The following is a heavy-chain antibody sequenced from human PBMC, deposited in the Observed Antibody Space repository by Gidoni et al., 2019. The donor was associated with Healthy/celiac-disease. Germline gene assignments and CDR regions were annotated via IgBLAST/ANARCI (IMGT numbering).Heavy chain of an antibody. Sequence: QVQLVASGGGVVQPGRSLRLSCAASGFTFSSYAMHWVRQAPGKGLEWVAVISYDGSNKYYADSVKGRFTISRDNSRNTLYLQMNSLRAEDTAVYYCARDFASSGPPGYYFDYWGQGTLVTVSS. CDR2: ISYDGSNK. D-gene: IGHD3-22*01. J-gene: IGHJ4*02. CDR3: ARDFASSGPPGYYFDY. V-gene: IGHV3-30-3*01. CDR1: GFTFSSYA.